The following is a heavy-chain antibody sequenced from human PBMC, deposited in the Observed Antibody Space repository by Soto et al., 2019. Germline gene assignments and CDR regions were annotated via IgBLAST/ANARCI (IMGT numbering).Heavy chain of an antibody. V-gene: IGHV3-21*01. Sequence: GGSLRLSCAASGFTFSSYSMNWVRQAPGKGLEWVSSISSSSSYIYYADSVKGRFTISRDNAKNSLYLQMNSLRAEDTAVYYCARARYSSSWYVDYWGQGTLVTVSS. CDR1: GFTFSSYS. D-gene: IGHD6-13*01. CDR3: ARARYSSSWYVDY. J-gene: IGHJ4*02. CDR2: ISSSSSYI.